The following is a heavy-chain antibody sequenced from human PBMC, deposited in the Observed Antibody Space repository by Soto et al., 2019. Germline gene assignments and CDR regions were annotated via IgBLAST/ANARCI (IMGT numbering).Heavy chain of an antibody. Sequence: SETLSLTCTASGGSISSYDMSWFRQPPGKGLEWIGYIYYSGSTNYNPSLKSRVTISVDRSKNLFTLNLSSVTAADTAVYYCARERGYSYGSDYGMDVWGQGTTVTVSS. CDR2: IYYSGST. CDR3: ARERGYSYGSDYGMDV. V-gene: IGHV4-59*01. J-gene: IGHJ6*02. CDR1: GGSISSYD. D-gene: IGHD5-18*01.